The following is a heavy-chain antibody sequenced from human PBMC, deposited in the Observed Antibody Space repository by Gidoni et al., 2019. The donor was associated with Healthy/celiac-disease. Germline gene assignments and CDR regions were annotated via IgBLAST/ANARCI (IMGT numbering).Heavy chain of an antibody. D-gene: IGHD2-15*01. V-gene: IGHV4-31*03. Sequence: QVQLQESGPGLVKPSQTLSLTCTVSGGSISSGGYYWSWIRQHPGKGLEWIGYIYYSGSTYYNPSLKSRVTISVDTSKNQFSLKLSSVTAADTAVYYCARVMYTLGYCSGGSCYGWFDPWGQGTLVTVSS. J-gene: IGHJ5*02. CDR2: IYYSGST. CDR3: ARVMYTLGYCSGGSCYGWFDP. CDR1: GGSISSGGYY.